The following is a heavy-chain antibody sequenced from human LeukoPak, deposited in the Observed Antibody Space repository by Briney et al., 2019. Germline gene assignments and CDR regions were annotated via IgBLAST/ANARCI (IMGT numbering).Heavy chain of an antibody. Sequence: PSETLSLTCTVSGGSISSSSYYWGWIRQPPGKGLEWIVSIYYSGSTYYNPSLKSRVTISVDTSKNQFSLKLSSVTAADTAVYYCARRSMVRGVIWGNWFDPWGQGTLVTVSS. CDR1: GGSISSSSYY. CDR2: IYYSGST. V-gene: IGHV4-39*01. J-gene: IGHJ5*02. D-gene: IGHD3-10*01. CDR3: ARRSMVRGVIWGNWFDP.